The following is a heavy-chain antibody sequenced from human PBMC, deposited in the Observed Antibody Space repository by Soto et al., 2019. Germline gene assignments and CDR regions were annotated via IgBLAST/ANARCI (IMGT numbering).Heavy chain of an antibody. Sequence: PGGSLRLSCAASGFTLSRHTMNWVRQAPGKGLEWVSFIGSRTSDIYYADSVKGRFTISRDNAKNSLYLQMNSLRAEDTAVYYCARGPAVAGTDFDYWGQGTLVTVSS. J-gene: IGHJ4*02. CDR3: ARGPAVAGTDFDY. CDR1: GFTLSRHT. D-gene: IGHD6-19*01. CDR2: IGSRTSDI. V-gene: IGHV3-21*01.